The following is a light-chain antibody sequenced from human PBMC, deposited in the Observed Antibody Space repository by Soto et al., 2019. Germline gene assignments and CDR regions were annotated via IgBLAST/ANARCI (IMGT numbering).Light chain of an antibody. V-gene: IGLV2-11*01. CDR2: DVS. CDR3: CSYAGSYRRV. J-gene: IGLJ3*02. Sequence: QSVLTQPRSVSGSPGQSVTISCTGTSSDVGGYNYVSWYQHDPGKAPKLMISDVSKRPSGVPDRFSGSKSGNTASLTISGLQAEDEADYYCCSYAGSYRRVFGGGTKLTVL. CDR1: SSDVGGYNY.